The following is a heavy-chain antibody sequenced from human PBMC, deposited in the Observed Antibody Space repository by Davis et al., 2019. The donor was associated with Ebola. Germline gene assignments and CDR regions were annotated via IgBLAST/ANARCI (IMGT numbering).Heavy chain of an antibody. CDR2: IYPGDSDT. CDR3: ARMTRRITMVRAASGYFDY. Sequence: GESLKISCKGSGYSFTSYWIGWVRQMPGKGLEWMGIIYPGDSDTRYSPSFQGQVTISADKSISTAYLQWSSLKASDTAMYYCARMTRRITMVRAASGYFDYWGQGTLVTVSS. CDR1: GYSFTSYW. V-gene: IGHV5-51*01. D-gene: IGHD3-10*01. J-gene: IGHJ4*02.